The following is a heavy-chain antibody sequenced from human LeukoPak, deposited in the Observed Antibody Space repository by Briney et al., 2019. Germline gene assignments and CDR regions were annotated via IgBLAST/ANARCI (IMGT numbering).Heavy chain of an antibody. Sequence: SVKVSCKASGGTFSSYAISWVRQAPGQGLEWMGGIIPIFGTANYAQKFQGRVTITADESTSTAYMELSSLRSEDTAVYYCARFQLTPYPTDYWGQGTLVTVSS. D-gene: IGHD1-1*01. J-gene: IGHJ4*02. CDR2: IIPIFGTA. V-gene: IGHV1-69*13. CDR1: GGTFSSYA. CDR3: ARFQLTPYPTDY.